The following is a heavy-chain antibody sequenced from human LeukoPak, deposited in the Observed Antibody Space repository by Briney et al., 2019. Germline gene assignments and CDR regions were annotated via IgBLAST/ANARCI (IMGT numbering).Heavy chain of an antibody. J-gene: IGHJ4*02. CDR2: INPNSGGT. CDR3: VRTYCTTTSCGDLAY. Sequence: ASMKVSCKASGYTFTGYLMHWVRQAPGQGLEWMGWINPNSGGTNYAQKFQGRVTMTRDTSISTAYMDLIRLTSDDAAVYYCVRTYCTTTSCGDLAYWGQGTLVTVSS. CDR1: GYTFTGYL. V-gene: IGHV1-2*02. D-gene: IGHD2-8*01.